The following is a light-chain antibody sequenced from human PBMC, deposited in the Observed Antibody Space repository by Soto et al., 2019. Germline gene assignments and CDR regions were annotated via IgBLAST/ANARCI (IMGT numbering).Light chain of an antibody. CDR2: DAS. J-gene: IGKJ1*01. Sequence: DIQMTQSPSTLSASVGDRVTITCRASQSISSWLAWYQQKPGKAPKLLIYDASSLESGVPSRFSGSGSGTEFTLTISSLQPDDFATYDCQQYNSYSLWTFGQGTKEEIK. CDR1: QSISSW. V-gene: IGKV1-5*01. CDR3: QQYNSYSLWT.